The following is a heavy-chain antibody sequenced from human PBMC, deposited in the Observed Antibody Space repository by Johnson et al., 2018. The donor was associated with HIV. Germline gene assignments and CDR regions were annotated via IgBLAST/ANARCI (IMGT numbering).Heavy chain of an antibody. CDR3: ATSGLTRGSSSSHAFDI. CDR1: GFTFSTYA. V-gene: IGHV3-30*04. J-gene: IGHJ3*02. D-gene: IGHD6-6*01. CDR2: ISYDGSNK. Sequence: VQLVESGGGVVQPGRSLRLSCAASGFTFSTYAMHWVRQTPGKGLEWVAIISYDGSNKYYADSVKGRFTISRDNSKNTLYLQMNSLRAEDTAMYYCATSGLTRGSSSSHAFDIWGQGTMVTVSS.